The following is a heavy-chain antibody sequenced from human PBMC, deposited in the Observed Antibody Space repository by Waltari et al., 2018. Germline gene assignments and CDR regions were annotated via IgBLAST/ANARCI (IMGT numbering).Heavy chain of an antibody. CDR1: GGSFSGYY. V-gene: IGHV4-34*01. D-gene: IGHD4-4*01. Sequence: QVQLQQWGAGLLKPSETLSLTCAVYGGSFSGYYWSWIRQPPGKGLEWIGEINHIGSTNYNPSLKSRVTISVDTSKNQFSRKLSSVTAADTAVYYCARVTVNYGMDVWGQGTTVTVSS. CDR3: ARVTVNYGMDV. CDR2: INHIGST. J-gene: IGHJ6*02.